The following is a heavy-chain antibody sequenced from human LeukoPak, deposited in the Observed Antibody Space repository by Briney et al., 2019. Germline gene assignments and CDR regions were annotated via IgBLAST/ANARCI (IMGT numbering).Heavy chain of an antibody. CDR2: ISGSGGST. CDR1: GFTFSSYA. J-gene: IGHJ4*02. V-gene: IGHV3-23*01. D-gene: IGHD1-26*01. CDR3: ARIPYSLDTFDY. Sequence: GGSLRLSCAASGFTFSSYAMSWVRQAPGKGLEWVSAISGSGGSTYYADSVKGRFTISRDNSKNTLYLQMNSLRAEDTAVYYCARIPYSLDTFDYWGQGTLVTVSS.